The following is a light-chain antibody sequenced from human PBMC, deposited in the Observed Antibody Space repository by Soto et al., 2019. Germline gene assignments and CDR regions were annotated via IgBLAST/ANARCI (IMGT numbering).Light chain of an antibody. J-gene: IGKJ1*01. CDR1: QSVSSSY. CDR3: QQYGSSPPGT. Sequence: EIVLTQSPGTLSLSPGERATLSCRASQSVSSSYLAWYQQKPGQAPRLLIYGASNRATGIPDRFSGSGSGTDFTLTISRLEPEDFAVYYCQQYGSSPPGTFGQGTNVDIK. CDR2: GAS. V-gene: IGKV3-20*01.